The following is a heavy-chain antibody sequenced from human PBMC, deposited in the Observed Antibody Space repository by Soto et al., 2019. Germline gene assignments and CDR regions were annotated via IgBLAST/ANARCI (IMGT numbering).Heavy chain of an antibody. J-gene: IGHJ4*02. Sequence: QVQLVQSGTEVTKPGSSVTVSCTASGDIFSRSTLSWVRQAPGQRLEWMGRIIPMLGMSNSARKFQGRLTISAETSTNKVYMQLNSLRSDDTAVYYCATSYGSGSAHFDSWGQGPLVTVSS. CDR3: ATSYGSGSAHFDS. V-gene: IGHV1-69*02. CDR1: GDIFSRST. CDR2: IIPMLGMS. D-gene: IGHD3-10*01.